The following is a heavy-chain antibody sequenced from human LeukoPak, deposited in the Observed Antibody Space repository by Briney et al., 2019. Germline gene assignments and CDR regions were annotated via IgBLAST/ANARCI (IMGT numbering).Heavy chain of an antibody. J-gene: IGHJ6*03. V-gene: IGHV4-39*01. Sequence: SETLSLTFTVSGGSISSSSYYWGWIRQPPGKGLEWIGSIYYSGSTYYNPSLKSRVTISVDTSKNQFSLKLSSVTAADTAVYYCARARRVYYMDVWGKGTTVTVSS. CDR2: IYYSGST. CDR1: GGSISSSSYY. CDR3: ARARRVYYMDV.